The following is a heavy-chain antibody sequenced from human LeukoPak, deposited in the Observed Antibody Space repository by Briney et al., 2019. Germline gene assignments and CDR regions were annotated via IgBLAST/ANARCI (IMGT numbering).Heavy chain of an antibody. D-gene: IGHD4/OR15-4a*01. Sequence: GGSLRLSCSASGFTFSASAVHWVRQAPGKGPQFVSAITSDGRSTYYADSVKGRFTISRDNSENTLYLQMSSVRPEDTAVYYCVRDLTWGQGTLVTVSS. CDR2: ITSDGRST. CDR3: VRDLT. CDR1: GFTFSASA. V-gene: IGHV3-64D*06. J-gene: IGHJ4*02.